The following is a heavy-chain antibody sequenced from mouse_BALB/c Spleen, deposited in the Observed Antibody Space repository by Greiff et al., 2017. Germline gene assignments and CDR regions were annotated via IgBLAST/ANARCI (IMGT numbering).Heavy chain of an antibody. D-gene: IGHD3-1*01. V-gene: IGHV2-9*02. CDR1: GFSLTSYG. CDR3: ARAGRTARATDAMDY. Sequence: QVQLKESGPGLVAPSQSLSITCTVSGFSLTSYGLSWVRQPPGKGLEWLGVIWAGGSTNYNSALMSRLSISKDNSKSQVFLQMNSLQTDDTAMYYCARAGRTARATDAMDYWGQGTSVTVSS. CDR2: IWAGGST. J-gene: IGHJ4*01.